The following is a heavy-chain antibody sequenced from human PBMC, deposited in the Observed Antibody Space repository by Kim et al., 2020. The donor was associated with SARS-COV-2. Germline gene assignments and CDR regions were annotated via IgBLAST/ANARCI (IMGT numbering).Heavy chain of an antibody. V-gene: IGHV3-7*01. CDR3: ARVISSGWYRGVDY. CDR2: IKQDGSEK. Sequence: GGSLRLSCAASGFTFSSYWMSWVRQAPGKGLEWVANIKQDGSEKYYVDSVKGRFTISRDNAKNSLYLQINSLRAEDTAVYYCARVISSGWYRGVDYWGQGTLVTVSS. D-gene: IGHD6-19*01. CDR1: GFTFSSYW. J-gene: IGHJ4*02.